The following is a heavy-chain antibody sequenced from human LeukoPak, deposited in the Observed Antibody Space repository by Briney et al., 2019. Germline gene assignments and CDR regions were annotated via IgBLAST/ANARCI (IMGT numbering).Heavy chain of an antibody. V-gene: IGHV3-74*01. CDR1: GFTFSRYW. CDR3: VRYGSFSH. D-gene: IGHD2-15*01. Sequence: GGSLRLSCVASGFTFSRYWMHWVRQGPGKGLVWVSLINPDGSSTNYADSVKGRFTISRDNAKNTVYLQMNSLRAEDTAVYYCVRYGSFSHWGQGTLVTVSS. CDR2: INPDGSST. J-gene: IGHJ4*02.